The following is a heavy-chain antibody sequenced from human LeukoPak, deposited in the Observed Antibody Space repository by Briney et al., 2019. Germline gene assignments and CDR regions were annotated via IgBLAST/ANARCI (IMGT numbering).Heavy chain of an antibody. CDR2: ISAYNGNT. CDR3: ASGYYYDSSGYYPFDY. D-gene: IGHD3-22*01. V-gene: IGHV1-18*01. Sequence: GASVKVSCKASGYTFTSYGISWVRQAPGQGLEWMGWISAYNGNTNYAQKLQGRVTMTTDTSTSTAYMELRSLRSDDTAVYYCASGYYYDSSGYYPFDYWGQGTLVTVSS. J-gene: IGHJ4*02. CDR1: GYTFTSYG.